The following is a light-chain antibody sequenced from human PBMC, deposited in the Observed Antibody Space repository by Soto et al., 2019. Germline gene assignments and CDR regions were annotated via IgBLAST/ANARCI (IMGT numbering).Light chain of an antibody. CDR3: CSYAGDFTSI. CDR2: DVN. Sequence: QSVLTQPRSVSGSPGQSVTISCTGTSSDVGRYNYVSWYQQHPGKAPKLLIYDVNNRPSGVPGRFSGSKSGNTASLTISGLQAEDEADYYCCSYAGDFTSIFGGGTKVTVL. V-gene: IGLV2-11*01. CDR1: SSDVGRYNY. J-gene: IGLJ2*01.